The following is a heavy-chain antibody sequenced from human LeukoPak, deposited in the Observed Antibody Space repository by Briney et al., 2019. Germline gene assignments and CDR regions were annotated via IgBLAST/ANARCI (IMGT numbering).Heavy chain of an antibody. CDR1: GFTFSSYW. CDR2: IKQDGSEK. D-gene: IGHD3-3*01. Sequence: GGSLRLSCAASGFTFSSYWMSWVRQAPGKGLEWVANIKQDGSEKYYVDSVKGRFTISRDNAKNSLYLQMNSLRVEDTAVYFCARGLFGVINPTDYWGQGTLVTVSS. J-gene: IGHJ4*02. CDR3: ARGLFGVINPTDY. V-gene: IGHV3-7*01.